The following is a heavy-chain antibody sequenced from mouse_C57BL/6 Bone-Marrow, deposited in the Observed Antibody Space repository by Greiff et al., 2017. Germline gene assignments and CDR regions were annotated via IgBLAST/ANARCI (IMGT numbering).Heavy chain of an antibody. Sequence: QVQLQQPGAELVKPGASVKLSCKASGYTFTSYWMHWVKQRPGQGLEWIGMIHPNSGSTNYNEKFKSKATLTVDKSSSTAYMQLSSLTSEDSAVYCCARWDGYLWYFDVWGTGTTVTVSS. CDR2: IHPNSGST. J-gene: IGHJ1*03. V-gene: IGHV1-64*01. D-gene: IGHD2-3*01. CDR3: ARWDGYLWYFDV. CDR1: GYTFTSYW.